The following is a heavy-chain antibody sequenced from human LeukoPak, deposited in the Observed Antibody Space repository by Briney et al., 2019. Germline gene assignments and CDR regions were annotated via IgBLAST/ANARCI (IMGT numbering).Heavy chain of an antibody. D-gene: IGHD3-10*01. CDR2: ITSDGSGT. J-gene: IGHJ5*02. Sequence: GGSLRLSCAASGFPSSNYWMHWGRQAPGQGRVWLSHITSDGSGTSYADSVKGRFTISRDNAKYTLYLQMNSLRAEDTAVYYCAKDQGARYYGSGSSWFDPWGQGTLVTVSS. V-gene: IGHV3-74*01. CDR1: GFPSSNYW. CDR3: AKDQGARYYGSGSSWFDP.